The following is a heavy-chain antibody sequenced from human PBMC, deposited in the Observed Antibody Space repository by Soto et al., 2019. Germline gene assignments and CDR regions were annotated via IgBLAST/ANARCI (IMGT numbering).Heavy chain of an antibody. CDR1: GHSLSTSGMC. J-gene: IGHJ6*02. V-gene: IGHV2-70*01. Sequence: GPTLLNPTQTLTLTCTFSGHSLSTSGMCVSWIRQPPGKALEWLALIDWDDDKYYSTSLKTRLTISKDTSKNQVFLTMTNMDPVDTATYYWARIGYYYYYGMDVWGQGTTVTVSS. CDR3: ARIGYYYYYGMDV. CDR2: IDWDDDK.